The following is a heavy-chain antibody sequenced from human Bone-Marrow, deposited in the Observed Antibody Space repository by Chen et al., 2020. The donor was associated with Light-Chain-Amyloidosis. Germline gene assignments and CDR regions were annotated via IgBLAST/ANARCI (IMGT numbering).Heavy chain of an antibody. D-gene: IGHD5-12*01. CDR2: IYPADADA. J-gene: IGHJ4*02. CDR3: ARRRDGYNFDY. CDR1: RYTFPNYW. V-gene: IGHV5-51*01. Sequence: EVQLEQSGPAVKKPGESLRISCKGSRYTFPNYWIGWVRQMPGKGLEWMGVIYPADADARYSPSFEGQVTISADKSITTAYLQWRSLKASDTAMYYCARRRDGYNFDYWGQGTLVTVSS.